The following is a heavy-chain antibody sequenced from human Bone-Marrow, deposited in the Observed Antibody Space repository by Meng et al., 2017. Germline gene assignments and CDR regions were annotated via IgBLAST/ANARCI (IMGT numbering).Heavy chain of an antibody. J-gene: IGHJ4*02. CDR1: GYTFTGYY. CDR3: ARRESDDSTGYYY. Sequence: ASVKVSCKASGYTFTGYYIHWVRQAPGQGLEWTGRINPNSGVTNYAQRFQGRVTMTRDTSISTAYMELSWLTSDDTAVYYCARRESDDSTGYYYWGQGTLVTVSS. V-gene: IGHV1-2*06. CDR2: INPNSGVT. D-gene: IGHD3-22*01.